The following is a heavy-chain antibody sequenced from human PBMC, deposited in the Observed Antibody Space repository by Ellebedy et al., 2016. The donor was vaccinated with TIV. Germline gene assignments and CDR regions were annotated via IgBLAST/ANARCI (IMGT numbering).Heavy chain of an antibody. CDR1: GFTFTNYI. CDR2: INTRSTYM. V-gene: IGHV3-21*01. Sequence: GESLKISXDASGFTFTNYIMNWVRQAPGKGLEWVSSINTRSTYMYYADSIKGRFAISRDNAKNSLYLQMNSLRAEDTAVYYCAGDRGGSSLDSWGQGTLVTVSS. J-gene: IGHJ4*02. CDR3: AGDRGGSSLDS. D-gene: IGHD1-26*01.